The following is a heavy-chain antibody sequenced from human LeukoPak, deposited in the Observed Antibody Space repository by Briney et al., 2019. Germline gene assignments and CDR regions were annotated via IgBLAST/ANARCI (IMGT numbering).Heavy chain of an antibody. CDR1: GGSISSGSYY. J-gene: IGHJ4*02. Sequence: SETLSLTCTVSGGSISSGSYYWSWIRQPAGKGLEWIGRIYTSGSTNYNPSLKSRVTISVDTSKNQFSLKLSSVTAADTAVYYCASFVSLGGSSGRRWGLDYWGQGTLVTVSS. V-gene: IGHV4-61*02. D-gene: IGHD3-16*01. CDR2: IYTSGST. CDR3: ASFVSLGGSSGRRWGLDY.